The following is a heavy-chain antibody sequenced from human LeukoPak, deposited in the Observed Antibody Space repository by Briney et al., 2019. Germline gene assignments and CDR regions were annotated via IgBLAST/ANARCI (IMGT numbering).Heavy chain of an antibody. V-gene: IGHV3-21*01. J-gene: IGHJ6*02. CDR2: ISSSSSYI. CDR1: GFTFSSYS. D-gene: IGHD3-22*01. Sequence: GGSLRLSRAASGFTFSSYSMNWVRQAPGKGLEWVSSISSSSSYIYYADSVKGRFTISRDNAKNSLYLQMNSLRAEDTAVYYCARDSYYDSSGYYGAEGNGMDVWGQGTTVTVSS. CDR3: ARDSYYDSSGYYGAEGNGMDV.